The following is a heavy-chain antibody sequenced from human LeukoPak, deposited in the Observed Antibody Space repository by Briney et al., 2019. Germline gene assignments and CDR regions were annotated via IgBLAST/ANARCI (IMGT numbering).Heavy chain of an antibody. V-gene: IGHV1-69*13. CDR1: GYTFTGYY. CDR2: IIPLFGTV. D-gene: IGHD2-2*01. J-gene: IGHJ4*02. CDR3: ARDRLGEKDVITIPAAD. Sequence: SVKVSCKASGYTFTGYYMHWVRQAPGQGLEWMGGIIPLFGTVNYAQKFLGRVTITADESTSTAYMELSSLRSEDTAVYYCARDRLGEKDVITIPAADWGQGTLVTVSS.